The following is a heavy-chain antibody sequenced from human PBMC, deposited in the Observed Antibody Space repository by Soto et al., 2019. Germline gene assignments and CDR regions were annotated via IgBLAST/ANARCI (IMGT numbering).Heavy chain of an antibody. D-gene: IGHD6-13*01. CDR1: GFTFSSYW. Sequence: PGGSLRLSCAVSGFTFSSYWMSWVRQAPGKGLEWVANIKQDGSEKYYVDSVKGRFTISRDNAKNSLYLQMNSLRAEDTAVYYCARRAAAGRRYGMDVWGQGTTVTVSS. V-gene: IGHV3-7*03. J-gene: IGHJ6*02. CDR2: IKQDGSEK. CDR3: ARRAAAGRRYGMDV.